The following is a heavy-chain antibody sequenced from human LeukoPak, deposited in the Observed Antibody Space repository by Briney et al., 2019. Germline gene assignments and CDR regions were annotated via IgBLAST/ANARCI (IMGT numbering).Heavy chain of an antibody. V-gene: IGHV3-74*01. Sequence: PGGSLRLSCAASGFAFSGYWMHWVRHPPGKGLVWVSRITGDGGSTTYADSVKGRFTISRDNAKNTLYLQMISLRAEDTAVYYCARDTGWYFDLWGRGTLVTVSS. D-gene: IGHD4-17*01. CDR1: GFAFSGYW. J-gene: IGHJ2*01. CDR3: ARDTGWYFDL. CDR2: ITGDGGST.